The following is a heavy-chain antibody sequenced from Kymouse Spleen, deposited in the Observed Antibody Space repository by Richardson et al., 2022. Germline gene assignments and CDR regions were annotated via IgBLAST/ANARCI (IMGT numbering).Heavy chain of an antibody. CDR2: ISWNSGSI. Sequence: EVQLVESGGGLVQPGRSLRLSCAASGFTFDDYAMHWVRQAPGKGLEWVSGISWNSGSIGYADSVKGRFTISRDNAKNSLYLQMNSLRAEDTALYYCAKAPSLLWFGEPYYYYGMDVWGQGTTVTVSS. J-gene: IGHJ6*02. CDR3: AKAPSLLWFGEPYYYYGMDV. CDR1: GFTFDDYA. D-gene: IGHD3-10*01. V-gene: IGHV3-9*01.